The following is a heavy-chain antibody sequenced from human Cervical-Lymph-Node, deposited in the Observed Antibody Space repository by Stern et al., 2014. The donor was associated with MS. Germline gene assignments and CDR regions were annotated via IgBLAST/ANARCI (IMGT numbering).Heavy chain of an antibody. CDR3: AARYCSGGSCYNYYGMDV. CDR2: IVVGSGKT. D-gene: IGHD2-15*01. V-gene: IGHV1-58*02. CDR1: GFTFTSSA. Sequence: VQLVQSGPEVKKPGTSVKVSCKASGFTFTSSAMQWVRQARGQRLEWIGWIVVGSGKTNYAQKFQERVTMTRDMSTSTAYMELSSLRSEDTAVYYCAARYCSGGSCYNYYGMDVWGQGTTVTVSS. J-gene: IGHJ6*02.